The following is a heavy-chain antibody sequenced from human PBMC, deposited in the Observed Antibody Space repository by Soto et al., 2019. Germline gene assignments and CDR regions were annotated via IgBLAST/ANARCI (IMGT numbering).Heavy chain of an antibody. CDR2: ISYDGSNK. V-gene: IGHV3-30*14. J-gene: IGHJ4*02. CDR3: ARVGEETDDY. D-gene: IGHD1-26*01. CDR1: GFTFSSYA. Sequence: QVQLVESGGGVVQPGRSLRLSCAASGFTFSSYAMHWVRQAPGKGLQWVAVISYDGSNKYNADSVKGLVTISRDNSKNTLYLQMNILRAEDTAVYYCARVGEETDDYWGQGTLVTVSS.